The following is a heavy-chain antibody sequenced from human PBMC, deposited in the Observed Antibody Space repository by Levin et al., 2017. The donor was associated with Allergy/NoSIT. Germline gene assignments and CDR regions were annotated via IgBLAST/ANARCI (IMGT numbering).Heavy chain of an antibody. V-gene: IGHV3-33*01. D-gene: IGHD3-10*01. CDR2: IWSDESNK. CDR3: ARDFGI. Sequence: SCAASGLTFSTYAMHWVRQAPGKGLEWVAVIWSDESNKHYADSVKGRFTISRDNSKNTLYLQMNSLRGEDTAIYYCARDFGIWGQGTMVTVSS. J-gene: IGHJ3*02. CDR1: GLTFSTYA.